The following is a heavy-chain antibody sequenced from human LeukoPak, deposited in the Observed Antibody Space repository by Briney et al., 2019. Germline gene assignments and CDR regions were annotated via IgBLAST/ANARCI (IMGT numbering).Heavy chain of an antibody. CDR3: ARADDSSGYYPSDDAFDI. D-gene: IGHD3-22*01. CDR1: GGSISSYY. Sequence: SETLSLTCTVSGGSISSYYWSWIRQPPGKGLEWIGYIYYSGSTNYNPSLKSRVTISVDTSKNQFSLKLSSVTAADTAVYYCARADDSSGYYPSDDAFDIWGQGTMVTVSS. J-gene: IGHJ3*02. V-gene: IGHV4-59*01. CDR2: IYYSGST.